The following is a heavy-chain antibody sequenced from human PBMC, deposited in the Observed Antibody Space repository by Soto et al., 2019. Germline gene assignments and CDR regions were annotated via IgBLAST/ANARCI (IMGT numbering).Heavy chain of an antibody. CDR3: ARDLVVPAAIFPEYYYYMDV. CDR2: IKQDGSEK. D-gene: IGHD2-2*01. J-gene: IGHJ6*03. V-gene: IGHV3-7*01. Sequence: GGSLRLSCAASGFTFSSYWMSWVRQAPGKGLEWVANIKQDGSEKYYVDSVKGRFTISRDNAKNSLYLQMNSLRAEDTAVYYCARDLVVPAAIFPEYYYYMDVWGKGTTVTVSS. CDR1: GFTFSSYW.